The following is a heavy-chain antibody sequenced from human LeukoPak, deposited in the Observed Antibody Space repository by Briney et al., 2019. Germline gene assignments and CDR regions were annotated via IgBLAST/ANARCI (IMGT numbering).Heavy chain of an antibody. Sequence: SETLSLTCTVSGGSISSYYWSWIRQPPGKGLEWIGYIYYSGSTNYNPSLKSRVTISVDTSKNQFSLKLSSVTAADTAVYYCARSHGSGSYYRPPVNYYFDYWGQGILVTVSS. V-gene: IGHV4-59*01. CDR1: GGSISSYY. CDR2: IYYSGST. J-gene: IGHJ4*02. D-gene: IGHD3-10*01. CDR3: ARSHGSGSYYRPPVNYYFDY.